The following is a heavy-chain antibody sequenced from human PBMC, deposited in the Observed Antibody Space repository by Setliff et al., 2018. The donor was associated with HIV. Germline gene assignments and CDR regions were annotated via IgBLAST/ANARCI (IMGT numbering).Heavy chain of an antibody. CDR2: SSSRGGT. Sequence: SETLSLTCTVSGDSLGPGSNYWSWIRQPAGKGLEWIGRSSSRGGTNYNPSLRSRVTISVDTSKNQFSLKLSSVSAADTAVYYCARVSAGGAFDIWGQGTMVTVSS. D-gene: IGHD3-16*01. CDR3: ARVSAGGAFDI. V-gene: IGHV4-61*02. J-gene: IGHJ3*02. CDR1: GDSLGPGSNY.